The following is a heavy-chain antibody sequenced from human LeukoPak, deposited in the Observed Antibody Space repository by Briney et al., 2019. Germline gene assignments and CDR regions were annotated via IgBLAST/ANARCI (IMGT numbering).Heavy chain of an antibody. CDR3: ARDLYSRSWSPTADY. J-gene: IGHJ4*02. CDR1: GFTFSAYA. CDR2: ISNNGGSS. Sequence: GGSLRLSCSASGFTFSAYAMYWVRQAPGKGLEYVSGISNNGGSSFYADSVKGRFTISRDNSKNTLYLQMNTLGAEDTAVYFCARDLYSRSWSPTADYWGQGTLVTVSS. D-gene: IGHD6-13*01. V-gene: IGHV3-64*04.